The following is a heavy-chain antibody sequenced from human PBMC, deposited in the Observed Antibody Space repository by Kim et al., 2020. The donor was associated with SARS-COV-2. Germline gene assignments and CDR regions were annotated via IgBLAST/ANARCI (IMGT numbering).Heavy chain of an antibody. V-gene: IGHV3-48*02. CDR2: ICSGGSTN. J-gene: IGHJ6*02. CDR1: GFTVSSYY. Sequence: GGSLRLSCAASGFTVSSYYMNWVRQAPGKGLEWVSVICSGGSTNFYAYSVEGRITISRDNAKNPLYLQMNFLRDENTAVYYGARSVNYGMDVWGQGTRVT. CDR3: ARSVNYGMDV.